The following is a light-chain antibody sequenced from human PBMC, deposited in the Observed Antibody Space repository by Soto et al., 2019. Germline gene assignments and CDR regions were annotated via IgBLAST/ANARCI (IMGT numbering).Light chain of an antibody. CDR3: QQFNSYPIT. V-gene: IGKV1-9*01. CDR1: PGISSN. Sequence: DIQLTQSPSFLSPSVRETVTITSQASPGISSNLAWYQQKPGKAPKLLIYAASTLQSGVPSRFSGSGSGTEFTLTISSLQPEDFATYCCQQFNSYPITFGQGTRLDNK. J-gene: IGKJ5*01. CDR2: AAS.